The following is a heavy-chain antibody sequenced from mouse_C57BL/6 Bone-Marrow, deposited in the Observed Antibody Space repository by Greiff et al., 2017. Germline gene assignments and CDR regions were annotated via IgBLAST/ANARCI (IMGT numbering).Heavy chain of an antibody. J-gene: IGHJ1*03. CDR1: GYTFTSYW. Sequence: VQLQQPGAELVKPGASAKMSCKASGYTFTSYWITWVKQRPGQGLEWIGDIYPGSGSTNYNEKFKSKATLTVDTSSSTAYMQLSSLTSEDSAVYYCARPYYSNYWYFDVWGTGTTVTVSS. CDR3: ARPYYSNYWYFDV. V-gene: IGHV1-55*01. CDR2: IYPGSGST. D-gene: IGHD2-5*01.